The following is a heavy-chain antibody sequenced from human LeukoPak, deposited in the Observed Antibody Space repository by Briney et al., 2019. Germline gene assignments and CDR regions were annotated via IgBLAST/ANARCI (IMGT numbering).Heavy chain of an antibody. V-gene: IGHV3-53*01. CDR3: ARMFGGNYYGYYFDY. D-gene: IGHD1-26*01. CDR1: GFTVNNYY. J-gene: IGHJ4*02. CDR2: LYSGGMT. Sequence: RLLRLSCAASGFTVNNYYITWVRQAPGKGLECVSILYSGGMTYYADSVKGRFTISTDTSKNTVNLQMDSLRAEDTAIYYCARMFGGNYYGYYFDYWGQGSMLTVSS.